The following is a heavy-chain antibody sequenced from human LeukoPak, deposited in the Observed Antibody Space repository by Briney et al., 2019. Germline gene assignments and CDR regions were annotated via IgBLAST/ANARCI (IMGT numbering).Heavy chain of an antibody. V-gene: IGHV1-69*06. D-gene: IGHD3-22*01. CDR2: IIPIFGTA. J-gene: IGHJ6*03. Sequence: GASVKVSCKASGYTFTSYGISWVRQAPGQGLEWMGGIIPIFGTANYAQKFQGRVTITADKSTSTAYMELSSLRSEDTAVYYCARLIRGYYYMDVWGKGTTVTVSS. CDR3: ARLIRGYYYMDV. CDR1: GYTFTSYG.